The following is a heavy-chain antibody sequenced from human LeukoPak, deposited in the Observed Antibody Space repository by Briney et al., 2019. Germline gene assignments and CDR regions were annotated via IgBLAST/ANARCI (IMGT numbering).Heavy chain of an antibody. J-gene: IGHJ4*02. V-gene: IGHV1-18*01. CDR1: GYTFTNYA. CDR3: AWEADSSGYFFRPDY. CDR2: ISVYRDDT. Sequence: ASVKVSCKASGYTFTNYAISWVRQAPGQGLEWMGWISVYRDDTKSAQNLQGRITMTKDTSTSTAYMELRSLRSDDTAVYYCAWEADSSGYFFRPDYWGQGTLVTVSS. D-gene: IGHD3-22*01.